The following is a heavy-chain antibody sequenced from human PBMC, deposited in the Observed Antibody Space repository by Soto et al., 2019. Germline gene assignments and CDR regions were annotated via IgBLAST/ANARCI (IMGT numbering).Heavy chain of an antibody. V-gene: IGHV1-69*13. CDR3: ARPGGLMINYYYGMDV. J-gene: IGHJ6*02. D-gene: IGHD3-16*01. CDR2: IIPIFGTA. Sequence: SVKVSCKASGGTFSSYAISWVRQAPGQGLEWMGGIIPIFGTANYAQKFQGRVTITADESTSTAYMELSSLRSEDTAVYYCARPGGLMINYYYGMDVWGQGTKVTVSS. CDR1: GGTFSSYA.